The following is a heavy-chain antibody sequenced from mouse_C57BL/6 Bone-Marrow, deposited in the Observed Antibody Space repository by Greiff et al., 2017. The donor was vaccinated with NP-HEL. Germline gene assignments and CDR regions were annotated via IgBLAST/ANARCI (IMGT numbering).Heavy chain of an antibody. CDR3: TDGSSLGYFDV. CDR2: IRLKSDNYAT. D-gene: IGHD1-1*01. Sequence: EVKLEESGGGLVQPGGSMKLSCVASGFTFSNYWMNWVRQSPEKGLEWVAQIRLKSDNYATHYAESVKGRFTISRDDSKSSVYLQMNNLRAEDTGIYYCTDGSSLGYFDVWGTGTTVTVSS. J-gene: IGHJ1*03. V-gene: IGHV6-3*01. CDR1: GFTFSNYW.